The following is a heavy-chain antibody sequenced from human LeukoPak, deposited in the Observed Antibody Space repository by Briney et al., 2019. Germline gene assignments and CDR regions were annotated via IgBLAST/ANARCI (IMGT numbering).Heavy chain of an antibody. D-gene: IGHD4-17*01. CDR1: GFTFSSYA. CDR3: AKGTYPTTVTGNRFDP. Sequence: GGSLRLSCAASGFTFSSYAMNWVRQAPGKGLEWVSAISGSGGSTYYADSVKGRFTISRDNSKNTLYLQMNSLRAEDTAVYYCAKGTYPTTVTGNRFDPWGQGTLVTVSS. J-gene: IGHJ5*02. V-gene: IGHV3-23*01. CDR2: ISGSGGST.